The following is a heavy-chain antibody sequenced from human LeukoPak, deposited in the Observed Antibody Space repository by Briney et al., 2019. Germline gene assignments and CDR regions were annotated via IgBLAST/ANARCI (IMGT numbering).Heavy chain of an antibody. CDR2: INHSGST. J-gene: IGHJ4*02. D-gene: IGHD6-13*01. CDR3: ARGRGYSFVRSSAAGTVGY. V-gene: IGHV4-34*01. Sequence: SETLSLTCAVYGGSFSGYYWSWIRQPPGKGLEWIGEINHSGSTNYNPSLKSRVTISVDTSKNQFSLKLSSVTAADTAVYYCARGRGYSFVRSSAAGTVGYWGQGTLVTVSS. CDR1: GGSFSGYY.